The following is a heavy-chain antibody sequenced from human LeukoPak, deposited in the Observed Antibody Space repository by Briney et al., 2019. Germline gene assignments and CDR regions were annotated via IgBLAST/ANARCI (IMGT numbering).Heavy chain of an antibody. CDR3: ARHASGSYNNFQH. D-gene: IGHD1-26*01. CDR1: GGSISSSSYY. V-gene: IGHV4-39*01. CDR2: IYYSGHT. Sequence: SETLSLTCTVSGGSISSSSYYWGWIRQPPGKGLEWIGSIYYSGHTYYNPSLKSRVTISIDTSKTQFSLNLISVTAADTAVYYCARHASGSYNNFQHWGQGTLVTVSS. J-gene: IGHJ1*01.